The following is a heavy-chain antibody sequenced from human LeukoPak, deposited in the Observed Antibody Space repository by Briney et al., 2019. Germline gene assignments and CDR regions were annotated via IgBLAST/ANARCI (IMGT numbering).Heavy chain of an antibody. Sequence: HPGGSLRLSCAASGFTFSSYGMHWVRQAPDKGLQWVAFIQYDGSNKYYADSVKGRFTISRDNSKNTLYLQMNSLRAEDTAVYYCAKDSYSSSWYPNYSDYWGQGTLVTVSS. CDR2: IQYDGSNK. D-gene: IGHD6-13*01. V-gene: IGHV3-30*02. J-gene: IGHJ4*02. CDR1: GFTFSSYG. CDR3: AKDSYSSSWYPNYSDY.